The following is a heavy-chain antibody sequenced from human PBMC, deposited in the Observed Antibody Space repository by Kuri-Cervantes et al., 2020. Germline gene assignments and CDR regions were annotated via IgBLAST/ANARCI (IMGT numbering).Heavy chain of an antibody. V-gene: IGHV3-48*01. J-gene: IGHJ5*01. CDR2: ISSSGDSI. D-gene: IGHD6-19*01. Sequence: GESLKISCAVSGFNLSNYDINWVRQAPGKGLEWVSYISSSGDSIYYADSVKGRFTISRDNAKNSLFLQMHSLRVEDTAVYYCARGRGGSGWYVIYNWFDSWGQGTQVTVSS. CDR1: GFNLSNYD. CDR3: ARGRGGSGWYVIYNWFDS.